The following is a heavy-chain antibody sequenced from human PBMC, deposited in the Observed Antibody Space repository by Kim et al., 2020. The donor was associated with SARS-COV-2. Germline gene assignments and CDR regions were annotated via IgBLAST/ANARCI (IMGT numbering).Heavy chain of an antibody. V-gene: IGHV3-7*03. CDR1: GFSFGTFW. CDR3: ARDVAGSLDY. D-gene: IGHD1-26*01. J-gene: IGHJ4*02. CDR2: ITHDESEK. Sequence: GGSLRLSCAASGFSFGTFWMAWVRQAPGEGPEWVANITHDESEKFYVDSVKGRFTISRDNTKNSLFLQMNSLRAEDTAVYYCARDVAGSLDYWGRGTLVTVS.